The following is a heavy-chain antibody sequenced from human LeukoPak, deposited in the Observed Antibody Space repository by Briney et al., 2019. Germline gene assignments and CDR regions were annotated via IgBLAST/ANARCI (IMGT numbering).Heavy chain of an antibody. CDR1: GFTFSSYA. CDR3: AKIRDSFYGDYADY. D-gene: IGHD4-17*01. J-gene: IGHJ4*02. CDR2: ISGSGGST. Sequence: GGSLRLSCAASGFTFSSYAVSWVRQAPGRGLEWVSAISGSGGSTYYADSVKGRFTISRDNSKNTLYLQMNSLRAEDTAVYYCAKIRDSFYGDYADYWGQGTLVTVSS. V-gene: IGHV3-23*01.